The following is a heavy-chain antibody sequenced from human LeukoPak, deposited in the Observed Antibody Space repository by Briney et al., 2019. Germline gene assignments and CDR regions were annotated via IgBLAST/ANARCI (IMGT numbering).Heavy chain of an antibody. CDR3: ARDFNYYDSSVNYFDY. D-gene: IGHD3-22*01. V-gene: IGHV3-7*01. CDR1: GFTLSRYW. CDR2: MKQDGSEK. Sequence: GGSLRLSCAASGFTLSRYWMSWIRQAPGKGLEWVANMKQDGSEKNYVDSVKGRFTISRDNAENSLHLQMNSLRAEDTAVYYCARDFNYYDSSVNYFDYWGQGTLVTVSS. J-gene: IGHJ4*02.